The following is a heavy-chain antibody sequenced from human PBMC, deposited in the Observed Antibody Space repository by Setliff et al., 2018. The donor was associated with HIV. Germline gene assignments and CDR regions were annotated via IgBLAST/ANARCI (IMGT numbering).Heavy chain of an antibody. CDR2: INPHSGGT. J-gene: IGHJ4*02. CDR3: ARQATKSFFDY. CDR1: GYTFSDYY. D-gene: IGHD1-26*01. Sequence: ASVKVSCKASGYTFSDYYFHWVRQAPGQGLEWMGRINPHSGGTDYAQKFQGRVTMTRDTSISTYYMELSSLTSDDTAVYYCARQATKSFFDYWGQGALVTVSS. V-gene: IGHV1-2*06.